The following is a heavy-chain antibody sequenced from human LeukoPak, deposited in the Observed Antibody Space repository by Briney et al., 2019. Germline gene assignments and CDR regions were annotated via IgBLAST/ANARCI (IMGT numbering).Heavy chain of an antibody. CDR1: GGTFSSYA. CDR3: ARGPGYYDFWSGYRGPYFDY. J-gene: IGHJ4*02. V-gene: IGHV1-69*13. D-gene: IGHD3-3*01. Sequence: GASVKVSCKASGGTFSSYAISWVRQAPGQGLEWMGGIIPIFGTANYAQKFQGRVTITADESTSTAYMELSSLRSEDTAVYYCARGPGYYDFWSGYRGPYFDYWGQGTLVTVSS. CDR2: IIPIFGTA.